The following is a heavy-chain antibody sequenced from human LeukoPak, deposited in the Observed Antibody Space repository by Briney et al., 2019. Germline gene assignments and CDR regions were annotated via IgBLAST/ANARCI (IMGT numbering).Heavy chain of an antibody. CDR1: GYTFTSYG. D-gene: IGHD6-19*01. Sequence: ASVKVSCKASGYTFTSYGISWVRQAPGQGLEWMGWISAYNGNTNYAQKLQGRVTMTTDTSTSTAYMELRSLRSDDTAVYYCARGGRRAVAGLEYYYYYMDVWGKGTTVTVSS. CDR3: ARGGRRAVAGLEYYYYYMDV. V-gene: IGHV1-18*01. CDR2: ISAYNGNT. J-gene: IGHJ6*03.